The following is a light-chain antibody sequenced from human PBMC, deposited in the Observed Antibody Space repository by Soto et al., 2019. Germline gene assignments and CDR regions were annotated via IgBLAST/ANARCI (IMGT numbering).Light chain of an antibody. V-gene: IGLV2-14*01. CDR2: EVS. CDR3: SSYTGGNTYWI. J-gene: IGLJ3*02. Sequence: QSALTQPASVSGSPGQSITISCTGTSSDIGAYNYVSWYQQHPGKAPKVIIFEVSNRPSGVSNRFSGSKSGNMASLTISGLQPEDEADYHCSSYTGGNTYWIFGGGTKLTVL. CDR1: SSDIGAYNY.